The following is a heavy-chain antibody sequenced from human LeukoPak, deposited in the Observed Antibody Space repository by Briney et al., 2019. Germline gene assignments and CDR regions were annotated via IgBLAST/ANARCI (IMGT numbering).Heavy chain of an antibody. CDR2: ISGSGGST. CDR3: ASLPSKGVVIYYFDY. V-gene: IGHV3-23*01. D-gene: IGHD3-3*01. J-gene: IGHJ4*02. Sequence: QPGGSLRLSCAASGFTFSNYAMSWVRQAPGKGLEWVSAISGSGGSTYYADSVKGRFTISRDNSKNALYLQMNSLRAEDTAVYYCASLPSKGVVIYYFDYWGQGTLVTVSS. CDR1: GFTFSNYA.